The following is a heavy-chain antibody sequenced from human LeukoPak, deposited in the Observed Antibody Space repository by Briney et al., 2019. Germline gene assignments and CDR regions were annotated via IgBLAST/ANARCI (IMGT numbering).Heavy chain of an antibody. V-gene: IGHV4-38-2*02. CDR3: ARGARSGSYPFDY. CDR1: GYSISSGYY. CDR2: IRHSGTT. J-gene: IGHJ4*02. Sequence: PSETLSLTCTVSGYSISSGYYWGWIRQPPGKGLEWIGTIRHSGTTYYNPSLKSRVTISIDSSKNQFSLKLTSVTAADTAVYYCARGARSGSYPFDYWGQGTLVTVSS. D-gene: IGHD1-26*01.